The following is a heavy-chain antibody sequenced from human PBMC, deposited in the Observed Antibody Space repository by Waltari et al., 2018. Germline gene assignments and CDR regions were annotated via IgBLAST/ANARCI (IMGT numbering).Heavy chain of an antibody. CDR1: GFTFDDYA. J-gene: IGHJ4*02. CDR3: AKDANSGDPISPDFDY. Sequence: EVQLVESGGGLVQPGRSLRLSCAASGFTFDDYAMHWVRQAPGKGLEWVSGISCNSGSIGYADSVKGRFTISRDNAKNSLYLQMNSLRAEDMALYYCAKDANSGDPISPDFDYWGQGTLVTVSS. V-gene: IGHV3-9*03. CDR2: ISCNSGSI. D-gene: IGHD7-27*01.